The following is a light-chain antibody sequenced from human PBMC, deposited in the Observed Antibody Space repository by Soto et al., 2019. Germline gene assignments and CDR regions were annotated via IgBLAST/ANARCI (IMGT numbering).Light chain of an antibody. CDR2: DTS. Sequence: QAVVTQEPSLTVSPGGTVTLTCGSSTGAVTSGHYPYWFQQKPGQAPRTLIYDTSNTPSWTPARFSGSLLGGKAALPLGGPRLEEEVDYYSLLSSSGPWLSGGGTRLT. V-gene: IGLV7-46*01. CDR1: TGAVTSGHY. J-gene: IGLJ3*02. CDR3: LLSSSGPWL.